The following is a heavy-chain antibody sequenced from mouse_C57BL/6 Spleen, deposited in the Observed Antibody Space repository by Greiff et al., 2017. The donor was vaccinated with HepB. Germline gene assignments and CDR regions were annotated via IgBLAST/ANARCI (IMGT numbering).Heavy chain of an antibody. V-gene: IGHV2-2*01. D-gene: IGHD2-5*01. J-gene: IGHJ1*03. Sequence: VKLQESGPGLVQPSQSLSITCTVSGFSLTSYGVHWVRQSPGKGLEWLGVIWSGGSTDYNAAFISRLSISKDNSKSQVFFKMSSLQADDTAIYYCARYSNDWYFDVWGTGTTVTVSS. CDR1: GFSLTSYG. CDR2: IWSGGST. CDR3: ARYSNDWYFDV.